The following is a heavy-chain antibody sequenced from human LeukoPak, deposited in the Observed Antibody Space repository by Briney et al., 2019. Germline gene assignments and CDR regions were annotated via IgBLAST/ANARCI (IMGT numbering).Heavy chain of an antibody. V-gene: IGHV3-23*01. CDR3: AQALSAFDFYDTSGPPDD. D-gene: IGHD3-22*01. Sequence: GGSLRLSCAASGFTFSRFGMTWVRQAPGKGLEWVSDISGSGGSTHYADSVKGRFTISRDNSKNTLYLQMNSLRAEDTAVYYCAQALSAFDFYDTSGPPDDWGQGTLVTVSS. CDR1: GFTFSRFG. J-gene: IGHJ4*02. CDR2: ISGSGGST.